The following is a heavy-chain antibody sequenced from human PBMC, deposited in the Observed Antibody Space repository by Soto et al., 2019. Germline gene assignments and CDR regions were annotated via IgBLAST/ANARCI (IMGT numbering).Heavy chain of an antibody. J-gene: IGHJ6*02. CDR1: GYTFTSYD. D-gene: IGHD6-13*01. Sequence: QVQLVQSGAEVKKPGASVKVSCKASGYTFTSYDINWVRQATGQGLEWMGWMNPNSGNTGYAQKFQGRVTMTRNTSISTAYVELSSLRSEDTAVYYCARGRVAAAGTAYYYGMDVWGQGTTVTVSS. V-gene: IGHV1-8*01. CDR3: ARGRVAAAGTAYYYGMDV. CDR2: MNPNSGNT.